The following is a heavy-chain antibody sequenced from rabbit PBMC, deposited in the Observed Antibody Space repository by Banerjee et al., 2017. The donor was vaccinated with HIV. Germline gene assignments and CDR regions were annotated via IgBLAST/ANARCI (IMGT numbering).Heavy chain of an antibody. Sequence: QLKETGGGLVQPGGSLTLSCKASGFDFSSYYMSWVRQAPGKGLEWIGIIYAGKGSTDYASWVNGRFTISSDNAQNTVDLQMNSLTAADTATYFCARPGVAGYGYAIYFNLWGPGTLVTVS. J-gene: IGHJ4*01. D-gene: IGHD6-1*01. CDR1: GFDFSSYY. CDR3: ARPGVAGYGYAIYFNL. V-gene: IGHV1S7*01. CDR2: IYAGKGST.